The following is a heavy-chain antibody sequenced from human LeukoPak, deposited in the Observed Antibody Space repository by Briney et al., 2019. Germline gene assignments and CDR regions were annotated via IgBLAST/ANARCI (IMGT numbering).Heavy chain of an antibody. D-gene: IGHD6-13*01. CDR2: IYYSGST. CDR1: GGSISSSSHN. V-gene: IGHV4-39*01. J-gene: IGHJ4*02. Sequence: SETLSLTCIVSGGSISSSSHNWGWIRQPPGKGLEWIGSIYYSGSTYYNPSLKSRLTISVDTSKNQFSLKLSSVTAAGTAVYYCARHDRIIASPLVWGQGTLVTVSS. CDR3: ARHDRIIASPLV.